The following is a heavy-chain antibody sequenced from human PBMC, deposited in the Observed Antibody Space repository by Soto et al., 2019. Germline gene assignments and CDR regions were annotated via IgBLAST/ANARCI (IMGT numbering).Heavy chain of an antibody. Sequence: GGSLRLSCAASGFTFSSYGMHWVRQAPGKGLEWVAVISYDGSNKYYADSVKGRFTISRDNSKNTLYLQMNSLRAEDTAVYYCAKEAAGAIDYWGQGTLVTVPQ. D-gene: IGHD6-13*01. V-gene: IGHV3-30*18. CDR2: ISYDGSNK. CDR1: GFTFSSYG. J-gene: IGHJ4*02. CDR3: AKEAAGAIDY.